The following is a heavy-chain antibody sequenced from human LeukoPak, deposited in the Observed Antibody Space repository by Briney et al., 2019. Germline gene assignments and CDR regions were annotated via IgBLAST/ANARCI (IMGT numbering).Heavy chain of an antibody. J-gene: IGHJ6*03. CDR3: TRPYCSGGSCYSRYYYYYMDV. CDR1: GFTFSGSA. CDR2: IRSKANSYAT. V-gene: IGHV3-73*01. D-gene: IGHD2-15*01. Sequence: GGSLRLSCAASGFTFSGSAMHWVRQASGKGLEWVGRIRSKANSYATAYAASVKGRFTISRDDSKNTAYLQMNSLKTEDTAVYYCTRPYCSGGSCYSRYYYYYMDVWGKGTTVTVSS.